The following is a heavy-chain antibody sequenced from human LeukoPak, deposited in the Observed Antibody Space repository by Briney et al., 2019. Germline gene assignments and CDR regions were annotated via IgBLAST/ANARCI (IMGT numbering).Heavy chain of an antibody. J-gene: IGHJ6*02. CDR2: ISWNSGSI. Sequence: QSGRSLRLSCAASGFTLDDYAMHWVRQAPGKGLEWVSGISWNSGSIGYADSVKGRFTISRDNAKNSLYLQMNSLRAEDTALYYCAKVSPVYGMDVWGQGTTVTVSS. CDR1: GFTLDDYA. CDR3: AKVSPVYGMDV. D-gene: IGHD1-14*01. V-gene: IGHV3-9*01.